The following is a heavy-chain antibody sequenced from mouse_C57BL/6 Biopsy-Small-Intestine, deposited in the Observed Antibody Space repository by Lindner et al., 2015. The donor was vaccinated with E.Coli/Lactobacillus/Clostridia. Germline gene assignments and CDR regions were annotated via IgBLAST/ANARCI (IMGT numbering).Heavy chain of an antibody. CDR1: GYSLIDYF. Sequence: QLQESGPELVKPGASVKISCKASGYSLIDYFMNWVKQSHGKSLEWIGIINPYFGSTVYNQKFKGKATLTVDKSSSTAYMQLDSLTSEDSAVYYCASLEGNFGGFVYWGQGNLVTVSA. CDR2: INPYFGST. D-gene: IGHD2-1*01. J-gene: IGHJ3*01. V-gene: IGHV1-39*01. CDR3: ASLEGNFGGFVY.